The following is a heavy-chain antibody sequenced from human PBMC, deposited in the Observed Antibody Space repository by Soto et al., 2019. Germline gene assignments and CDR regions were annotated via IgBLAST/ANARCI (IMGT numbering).Heavy chain of an antibody. J-gene: IGHJ1*01. CDR2: ISGSGGST. D-gene: IGHD3-3*01. CDR3: AKDGRFDFWSGYYGPIDF. Sequence: GGSLRLSCAASGFTFSSYAMSWVRQAPGKGLEWVSAISGSGGSTYYADSVKGRFTISRDNSKNTLYLQMNSLRAEDTAVYYCAKDGRFDFWSGYYGPIDFWAQGTLVTVSS. V-gene: IGHV3-23*01. CDR1: GFTFSSYA.